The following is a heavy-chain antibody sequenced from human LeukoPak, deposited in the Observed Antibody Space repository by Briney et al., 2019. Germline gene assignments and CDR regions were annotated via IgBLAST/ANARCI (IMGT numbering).Heavy chain of an antibody. CDR3: ARPPGIAAAWFDP. CDR1: GGSISSSSYN. J-gene: IGHJ5*02. Sequence: PSETLSLTCTVSGGSISSSSYNWGWIRQPPGKGLEWIGSFDNSGSTYYNPSLKSRVTISVDTSKDQFSLKLTSVTAADTAVYYCARPPGIAAAWFDPWGQGTLVTVSS. CDR2: FDNSGST. V-gene: IGHV4-39*01. D-gene: IGHD6-13*01.